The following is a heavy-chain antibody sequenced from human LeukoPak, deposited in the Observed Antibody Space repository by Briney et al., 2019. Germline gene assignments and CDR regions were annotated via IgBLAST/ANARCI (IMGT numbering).Heavy chain of an antibody. V-gene: IGHV4-31*03. J-gene: IGHJ3*02. D-gene: IGHD2-21*01. CDR1: GGSISSGGYY. CDR3: ARVPSVIDAFDI. Sequence: SQTLSLTCTVSGGSISSGGYYWSWIRQHPGKGLEWIAYIYYTGSTYYNPSLKSRLTISVDTSKDHFSLRLSSMTAADTAVYYCARVPSVIDAFDIWGQGTMVTVSS. CDR2: IYYTGST.